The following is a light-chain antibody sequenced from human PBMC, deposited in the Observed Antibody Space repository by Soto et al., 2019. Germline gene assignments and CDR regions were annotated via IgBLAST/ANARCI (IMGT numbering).Light chain of an antibody. J-gene: IGKJ5*01. CDR2: AAS. V-gene: IGKV1-8*01. Sequence: AIRMTQSPSSFSASTGDSVTITCRASQGISSSLAWYQQKPGKAPKLLIYAASTLQSGVPSRFSGSGSGTDFTLTISCLQSEDFATYYCQQYYSYPPITFGQGTRLEIK. CDR3: QQYYSYPPIT. CDR1: QGISSS.